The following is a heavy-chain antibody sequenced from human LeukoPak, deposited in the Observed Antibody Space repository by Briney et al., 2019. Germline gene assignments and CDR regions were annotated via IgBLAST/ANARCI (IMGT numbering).Heavy chain of an antibody. CDR1: GGTFSSYA. Sequence: SVKVSCKASGGTFSSYAISWVRQAPGQGLEWMGGIIPIFGTANYAQKFQGRVTITADESTSTAYMELSSLRSEDTAVYYCATEIVGTAMVLGAYWFDPWGQGTLVTVSS. D-gene: IGHD5-18*01. CDR2: IIPIFGTA. J-gene: IGHJ5*02. CDR3: ATEIVGTAMVLGAYWFDP. V-gene: IGHV1-69*13.